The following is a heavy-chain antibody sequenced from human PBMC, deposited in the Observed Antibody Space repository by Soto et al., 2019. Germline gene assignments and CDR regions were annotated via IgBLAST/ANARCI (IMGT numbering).Heavy chain of an antibody. V-gene: IGHV3-33*01. J-gene: IGHJ5*02. Sequence: GGSLRLSCAASGFTFSSYVIHWVRQAPGKGLEWVAVIWNDGSNKYYADSVKGRFTISRDNSKNTLFLQMNSLRAEDTAVYYWARGGGVTTYNWFDPWGQGTLVTVSS. CDR1: GFTFSSYV. CDR3: ARGGGVTTYNWFDP. CDR2: IWNDGSNK. D-gene: IGHD4-17*01.